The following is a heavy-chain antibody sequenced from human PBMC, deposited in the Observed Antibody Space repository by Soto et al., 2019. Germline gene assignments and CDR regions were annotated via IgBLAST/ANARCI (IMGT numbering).Heavy chain of an antibody. CDR3: AKASVWYPYFDS. CDR1: EFSFDDYA. J-gene: IGHJ4*02. D-gene: IGHD6-13*01. Sequence: GGSLRLSCAASEFSFDDYAMSWVRQAPGKGLEWVSSITYTGVSTYHADSVKGRFTISRDNSKDTLYLQMNSLRAEDTAIYYCAKASVWYPYFDSWGQGTLVTVSS. V-gene: IGHV3-23*01. CDR2: ITYTGVST.